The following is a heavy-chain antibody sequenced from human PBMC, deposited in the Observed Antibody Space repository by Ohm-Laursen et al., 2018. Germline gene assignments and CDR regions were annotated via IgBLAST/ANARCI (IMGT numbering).Heavy chain of an antibody. CDR3: AKDLYYYDSSGSDAFDI. CDR1: GGSFSGYY. D-gene: IGHD3-22*01. Sequence: SQTLSLTCAVYGGSFSGYYWSWIRQPPGKGLEWIGEINHSGSTNYNPSLKSRVTISVDTSKNQFSLKLSSVTAADTALYYCAKDLYYYDSSGSDAFDIWGQGTMVTVSS. CDR2: INHSGST. J-gene: IGHJ3*02. V-gene: IGHV4-34*01.